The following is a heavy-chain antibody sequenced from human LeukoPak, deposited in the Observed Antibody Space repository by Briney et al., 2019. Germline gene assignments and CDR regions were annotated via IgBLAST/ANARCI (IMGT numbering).Heavy chain of an antibody. V-gene: IGHV3-21*01. CDR3: ARGLDNWNRLYGMDV. CDR1: GFTVSSNY. Sequence: PGGSLRLSCAASGFTVSSNYMSWVRQAPGKGLEWVSSISSSSSYIYYADSVKGRFTISRDNAKNSLYLQMNSLRAEDTAVYYCARGLDNWNRLYGMDVWGQGTTVIVSS. J-gene: IGHJ6*02. D-gene: IGHD1-20*01. CDR2: ISSSSSYI.